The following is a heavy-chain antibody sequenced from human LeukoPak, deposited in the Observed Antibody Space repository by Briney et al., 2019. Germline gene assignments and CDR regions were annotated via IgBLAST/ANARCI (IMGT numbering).Heavy chain of an antibody. J-gene: IGHJ4*02. V-gene: IGHV3-7*01. CDR2: IKEDGSGK. D-gene: IGHD5-18*01. CDR3: AKDRGYSHGFDY. CDR1: GFTFSSYW. Sequence: GGSLRLSCAASGFTFSSYWMSWVRQAPGKGLEWVANIKEDGSGKYYVDSLKGRFTISRDNSKNTLYLQMNSLKAEDTAVYYCAKDRGYSHGFDYWGQGTLVTVSS.